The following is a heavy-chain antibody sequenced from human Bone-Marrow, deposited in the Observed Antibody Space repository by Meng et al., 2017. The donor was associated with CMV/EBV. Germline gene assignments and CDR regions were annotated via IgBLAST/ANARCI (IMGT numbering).Heavy chain of an antibody. J-gene: IGHJ5*02. V-gene: IGHV3-30-3*01. D-gene: IGHD3-22*01. CDR2: ISYGGSNK. CDR3: ARDSNNDYDINWFDP. CDR1: SPFCSYS. Sequence: SPFCSYSLPCFRQAPGKGLESVAVISYGGSNKDYAASVKGRFTISRDNSKNTLYLQMNSLRAEDTAVYYCARDSNNDYDINWFDPWGQGTLVTVSS.